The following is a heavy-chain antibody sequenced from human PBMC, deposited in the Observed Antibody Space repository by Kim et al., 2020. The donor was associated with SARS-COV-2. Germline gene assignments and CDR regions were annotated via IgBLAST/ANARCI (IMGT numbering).Heavy chain of an antibody. D-gene: IGHD3-16*02. CDR3: AKEEGDIFTFGGVIVSNPTTDY. CDR1: GFTFSSYG. V-gene: IGHV3-30*18. J-gene: IGHJ4*02. Sequence: GGSLRLSCAASGFTFSSYGMHWVRQAPGKGLEWVAVISYDGSNKYYADSVKGRFTISRDNSKNTLYLQMNSLRAEDTAVYYCAKEEGDIFTFGGVIVSNPTTDYWGQGTLVTVSS. CDR2: ISYDGSNK.